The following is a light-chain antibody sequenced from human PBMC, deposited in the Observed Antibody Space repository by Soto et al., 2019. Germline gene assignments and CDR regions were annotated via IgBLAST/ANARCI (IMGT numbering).Light chain of an antibody. V-gene: IGKV3-20*01. CDR3: QQYGSSPS. J-gene: IGKJ1*01. Sequence: DIVLTQSPGSLSLSPGEGATLSCRASQSVGSSHLAWYQQKPGQAPRLLIYGASSRATGIPDRFSGSGSGTDFTLTISRLEPEDFAVYYCQQYGSSPSFGQGTKVDIK. CDR2: GAS. CDR1: QSVGSSH.